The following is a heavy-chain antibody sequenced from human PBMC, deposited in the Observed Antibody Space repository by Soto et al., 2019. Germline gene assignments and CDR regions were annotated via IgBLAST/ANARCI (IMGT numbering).Heavy chain of an antibody. Sequence: SQTLSLTCAISGDSVSSNSAAWNWIRQSPSRGLEWLGRTYYRSKWYNDYAVSVKSRITINPDTSQNQFSLQLNSVTPEDTAVYYCARVLHSSGWYLFSNDFDIWGQGTMVTVSS. D-gene: IGHD6-19*01. CDR1: GDSVSSNSAA. V-gene: IGHV6-1*01. CDR3: ARVLHSSGWYLFSNDFDI. CDR2: TYYRSKWYN. J-gene: IGHJ3*02.